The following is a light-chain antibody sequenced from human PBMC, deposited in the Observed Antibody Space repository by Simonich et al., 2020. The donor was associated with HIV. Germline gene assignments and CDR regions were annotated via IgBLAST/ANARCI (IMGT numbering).Light chain of an antibody. Sequence: EIVMTQSPATLSVSPGERATRSCRASQSVTSNLAWYQQKPGQAPRLLIYGASTRATGIAARCSGSGSGTEFTLTISSLQSEDCAVYYCQQYNKWPPWTFGQGTKVEI. V-gene: IGKV3-15*01. J-gene: IGKJ1*01. CDR2: GAS. CDR3: QQYNKWPPWT. CDR1: QSVTSN.